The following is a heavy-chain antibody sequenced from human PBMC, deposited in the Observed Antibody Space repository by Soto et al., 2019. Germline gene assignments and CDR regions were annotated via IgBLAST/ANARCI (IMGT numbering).Heavy chain of an antibody. D-gene: IGHD6-13*01. V-gene: IGHV3-23*01. J-gene: IGHJ4*02. CDR3: AKSVPSTNWYKVDY. CDR2: ITGSGGNT. CDR1: GFTFTTYA. Sequence: GGSLRLSCAASGFTFTTYAMGWVRQAPGKGLEWVSAITGSGGNTYYADSVKGRITISGDNSKNTLYLQMNSLSAEDTAVYYCAKSVPSTNWYKVDYWGQGTLVTVSS.